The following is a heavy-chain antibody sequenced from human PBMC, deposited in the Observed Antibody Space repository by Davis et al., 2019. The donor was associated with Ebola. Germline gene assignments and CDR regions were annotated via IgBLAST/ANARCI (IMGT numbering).Heavy chain of an antibody. V-gene: IGHV1-69*04. CDR2: IIPILGIA. J-gene: IGHJ6*02. CDR3: ARPLPATTLLYGMDV. CDR1: GGTFSSYA. D-gene: IGHD2-2*01. Sequence: AASVKVSCKASGGTFSSYAISWVRQAPGQGLEWMGRIIPILGIANYAQKFQGRVTITAAKSTSTAYMELSSLRSEDTAVYYCARPLPATTLLYGMDVWGQGTTVTVSS.